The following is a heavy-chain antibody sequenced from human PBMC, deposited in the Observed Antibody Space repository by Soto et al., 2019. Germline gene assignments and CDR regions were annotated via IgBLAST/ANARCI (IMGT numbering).Heavy chain of an antibody. V-gene: IGHV4-39*01. J-gene: IGHJ4*02. D-gene: IGHD6-13*01. CDR2: IYYSGST. CDR3: ARRNVLAAAGTKFDY. Sequence: QLQLQESGPGLVKPSETLSLTCTVSGGSISSSSYYWGWIRQPPGKGLEWIGSIYYSGSTYYNPSLKSRVTISVDTSKNPFSLKLSSVTAADTAVYYCARRNVLAAAGTKFDYWGQGTLVTVSS. CDR1: GGSISSSSYY.